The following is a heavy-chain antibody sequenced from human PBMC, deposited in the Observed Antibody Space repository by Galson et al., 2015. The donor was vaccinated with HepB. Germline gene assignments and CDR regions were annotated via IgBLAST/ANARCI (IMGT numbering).Heavy chain of an antibody. Sequence: PALVKPTQTLTLTCTFSGFSLSTSGVGVGWIRQPPGKALEWLALIYWDDDKRYSPSLKSRLTITKDTSKNQVVLTMTNMDPVDTATYYWARISALKSDRYFDYWGQGTLVTVSS. D-gene: IGHD6-6*01. CDR2: IYWDDDK. J-gene: IGHJ4*02. V-gene: IGHV2-5*02. CDR1: GFSLSTSGVG. CDR3: ARISALKSDRYFDY.